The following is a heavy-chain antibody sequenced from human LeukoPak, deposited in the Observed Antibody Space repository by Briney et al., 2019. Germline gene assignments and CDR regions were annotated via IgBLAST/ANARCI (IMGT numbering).Heavy chain of an antibody. Sequence: SETLSLTCAVYGGSFSGYYWSWIRQPPGKGLEWIGEINHSGSTNYNPSLKSRVTISVDTSKNQFSLKPSSVTAADTAVYYCARSDSSGYSDYWGQGTLVTVSS. J-gene: IGHJ4*02. CDR1: GGSFSGYY. D-gene: IGHD3-22*01. CDR3: ARSDSSGYSDY. V-gene: IGHV4-34*01. CDR2: INHSGST.